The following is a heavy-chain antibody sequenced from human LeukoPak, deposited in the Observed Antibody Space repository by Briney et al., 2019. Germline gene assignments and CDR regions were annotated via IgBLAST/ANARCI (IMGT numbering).Heavy chain of an antibody. D-gene: IGHD4-17*01. J-gene: IGHJ4*02. CDR3: ARDYGDYVGYFDY. CDR2: IKQDGSEK. V-gene: IGHV3-7*01. CDR1: GFTFSSYW. Sequence: PGGSLRLSCAASGFTFSSYWMSWVRQAPGKGLEWVANIKQDGSEKYYVDSVKGRFTISRDNAKNSLYLQMNSLRAEDTAVYYCARDYGDYVGYFDYWGQGTLVTVSS.